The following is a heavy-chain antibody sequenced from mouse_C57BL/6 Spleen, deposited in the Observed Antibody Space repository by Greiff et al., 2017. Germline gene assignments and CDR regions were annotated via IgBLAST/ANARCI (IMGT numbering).Heavy chain of an antibody. D-gene: IGHD2-5*01. Sequence: EVQLQQSGPELVKPGASVKLSCKASGYSFTGYYMNWVKQSPEKSLEWIGEINPSTGGTTYNQKFKAKATLTVDKSSSTAYMQLKSLTSEDSAVYYCARSNPFAYWGQGTLVTVSA. J-gene: IGHJ3*01. V-gene: IGHV1-42*01. CDR1: GYSFTGYY. CDR2: INPSTGGT. CDR3: ARSNPFAY.